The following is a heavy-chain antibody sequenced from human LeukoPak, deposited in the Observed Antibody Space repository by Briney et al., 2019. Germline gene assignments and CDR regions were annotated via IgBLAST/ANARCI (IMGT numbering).Heavy chain of an antibody. CDR3: ARLRGVKRVHYYYYMDV. V-gene: IGHV4-4*07. CDR2: IYTSGST. D-gene: IGHD3-10*01. CDR1: GGSISSYY. Sequence: PSETLSLTCTGSGGSISSYYLSWIRQPPGKGLEWIGCIYTSGSTNYNPSLKSRVTMSVDTSKTQFSPKLSAVTAADTAVYYCARLRGVKRVHYYYYMDVWGKGTTVTISS. J-gene: IGHJ6*03.